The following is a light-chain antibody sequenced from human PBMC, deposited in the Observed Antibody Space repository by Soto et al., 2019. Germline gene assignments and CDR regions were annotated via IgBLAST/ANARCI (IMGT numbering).Light chain of an antibody. V-gene: IGKV3-15*01. CDR1: QSVSSN. J-gene: IGKJ1*01. Sequence: EIVMTQSPATLSVSPGERATLSCRASQSVSSNLAWYQQKPGQAPRLLIYGASTRATGMAARFSGSGSETEFILTLSSLQSEDFAVYYCHQYNNWPQTFGQGTKVDIK. CDR2: GAS. CDR3: HQYNNWPQT.